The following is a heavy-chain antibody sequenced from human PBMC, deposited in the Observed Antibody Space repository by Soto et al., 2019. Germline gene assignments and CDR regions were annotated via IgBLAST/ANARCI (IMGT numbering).Heavy chain of an antibody. J-gene: IGHJ6*02. D-gene: IGHD3-10*01. V-gene: IGHV4-34*01. CDR2: INHSGST. CDR1: GGSFSGYY. CDR3: ARGLKITMVRKSYYYGMDV. Sequence: QVQLQQWGAGLLKPSETLSLTCAVYGGSFSGYYWSWIRQPPGKGLEWIGEINHSGSTNYNPSLKSRVPIPVDTAKNQFSLKLSSVTAADTAVYYCARGLKITMVRKSYYYGMDVWGQGTTVTVSS.